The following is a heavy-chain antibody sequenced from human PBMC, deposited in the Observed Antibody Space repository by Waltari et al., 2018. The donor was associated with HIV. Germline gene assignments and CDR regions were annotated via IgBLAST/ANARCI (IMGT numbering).Heavy chain of an antibody. CDR1: GFTFSAYS. CDR3: ARDSRGTSWSLNWFDP. D-gene: IGHD6-13*01. J-gene: IGHJ5*02. CDR2: ISSSGSFI. V-gene: IGHV3-21*02. Sequence: LVDSGGGLVKPGGSLRLSCAAPGFTFSAYSMNWVRQSPGKGLEWVSSISSSGSFIYYADSVKGRFTISRDNAQNSMYLQMNNLRADDSAMYYCARDSRGTSWSLNWFDPWGQGTLVTVSS.